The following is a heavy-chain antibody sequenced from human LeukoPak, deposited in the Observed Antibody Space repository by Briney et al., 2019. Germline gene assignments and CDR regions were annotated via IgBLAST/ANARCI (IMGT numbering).Heavy chain of an antibody. CDR3: ARVVLMVYAPRGRRRYFDY. Sequence: ASVKVSCKASGYTFTSYDINWVRQATGQGLEWMGWMNPNSGNTGYAQKFQGRVTMTRNTSISTAYMELSSLRSEDTAVYYCARVVLMVYAPRGRRRYFDYWGQGTLVTVSS. J-gene: IGHJ4*02. CDR2: MNPNSGNT. CDR1: GYTFTSYD. V-gene: IGHV1-8*01. D-gene: IGHD2-8*01.